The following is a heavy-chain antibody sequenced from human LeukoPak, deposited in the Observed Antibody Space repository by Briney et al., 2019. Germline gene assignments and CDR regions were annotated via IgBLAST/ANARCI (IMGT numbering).Heavy chain of an antibody. V-gene: IGHV3-23*01. CDR3: ARQLGYCSDGSCYFDY. CDR1: GFTFSNYA. CDR2: ISSSGGST. D-gene: IGHD2-15*01. J-gene: IGHJ4*02. Sequence: YPGGSLRLSCAASGFTFSNYAMSWVRRAPGRGLEWPSAISSSGGSTYYADSVKGRFTISRDNSKNTLHLQMNSLRTEDTAVYHCARQLGYCSDGSCYFDYWGQGTLVTVSS.